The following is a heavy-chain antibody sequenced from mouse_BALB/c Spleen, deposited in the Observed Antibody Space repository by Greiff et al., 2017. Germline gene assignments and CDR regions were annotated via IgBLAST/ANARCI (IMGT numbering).Heavy chain of an antibody. CDR3: ARGYPAMDY. CDR1: GFNIKDTY. Sequence: EVKLMESGAELVKPGASVKLSCTASGFNIKDTYMHWVKQRPEQGLEWIGRIDPANGNTKYDPKFQGKATITADTSSNTAYLQLSSLTSEDTAVYYCARGYPAMDYWGQGTSVTVSS. CDR2: IDPANGNT. V-gene: IGHV14-3*02. D-gene: IGHD2-14*01. J-gene: IGHJ4*01.